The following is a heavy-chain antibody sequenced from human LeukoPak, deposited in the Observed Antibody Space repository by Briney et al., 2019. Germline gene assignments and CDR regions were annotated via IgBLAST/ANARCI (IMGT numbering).Heavy chain of an antibody. CDR1: GFTFSSYG. V-gene: IGHV3-74*01. CDR3: ARGRNWLDY. D-gene: IGHD5-12*01. Sequence: PGGSLRLSCAASGFTFSSYGMHWVRQAPGKGLVWVSRVNNDGNSTTYADSVRGRFTISRDNAKNTLYLQMNSLRAEDTAVYYCARGRNWLDYWGQGTLVTVSS. CDR2: VNNDGNST. J-gene: IGHJ4*02.